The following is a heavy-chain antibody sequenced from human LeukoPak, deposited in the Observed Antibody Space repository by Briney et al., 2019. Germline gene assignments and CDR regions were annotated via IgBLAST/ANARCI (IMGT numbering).Heavy chain of an antibody. Sequence: SETLSLTCTVSGGSISGYYWSWMRQPPGKGLECIGYIFYSGSTNYNPSFKSRVSISLDTSKSQFSLKLTSVTAADTAVYYCAREIATSGGNSRALDYWGQGTLVTVSS. CDR3: AREIATSGGNSRALDY. CDR2: IFYSGST. J-gene: IGHJ4*02. D-gene: IGHD4-23*01. V-gene: IGHV4-59*12. CDR1: GGSISGYY.